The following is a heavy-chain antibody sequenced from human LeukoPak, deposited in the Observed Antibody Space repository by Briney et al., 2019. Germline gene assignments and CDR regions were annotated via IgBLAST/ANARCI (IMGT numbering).Heavy chain of an antibody. D-gene: IGHD3-10*01. Sequence: GSLRLSCAASGFSFSIYSLNWVRQAPGKGLEWVSYISHTGSTMSYADSVKGRFTISRDNAKNSLYLQMNSLRAEDTAMYYCAIPPLSGTGSSRPLAGIDVWGQGTTVTVSS. CDR3: AIPPLSGTGSSRPLAGIDV. CDR2: ISHTGSTM. CDR1: GFSFSIYS. V-gene: IGHV3-48*04. J-gene: IGHJ6*02.